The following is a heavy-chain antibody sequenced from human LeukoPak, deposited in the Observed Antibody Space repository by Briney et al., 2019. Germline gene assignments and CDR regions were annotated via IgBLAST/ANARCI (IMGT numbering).Heavy chain of an antibody. J-gene: IGHJ4*02. CDR1: GYTFTNYA. V-gene: IGHV7-4-1*02. Sequence: ASVRVSCKASGYTFTNYAMNWVRQAPGQGLEWMGWINTNTGNPTYAQGFTGRFVFSLDTSVSTTYLQISSLKAEDTAVYYCTTSRSTVAGEGVDYWGQGILVTVSS. CDR3: TTSRSTVAGEGVDY. CDR2: INTNTGNP. D-gene: IGHD6-19*01.